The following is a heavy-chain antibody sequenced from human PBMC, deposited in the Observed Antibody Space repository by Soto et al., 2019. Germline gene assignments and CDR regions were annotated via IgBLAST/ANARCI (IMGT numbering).Heavy chain of an antibody. CDR3: AAHWTGYCSGGSCLFDY. Sequence: GGSLRLSCAASGFTFDDYAMHWVRQAPGKGLEWVSGISWNSGSIGYADSVKGRFTISRDNAKNSLYLQMNSLRAEDTALYYCAAHWTGYCSGGSCLFDYRAQRTPVTGSS. CDR2: ISWNSGSI. J-gene: IGHJ4*02. CDR1: GFTFDDYA. V-gene: IGHV3-9*01. D-gene: IGHD2-15*01.